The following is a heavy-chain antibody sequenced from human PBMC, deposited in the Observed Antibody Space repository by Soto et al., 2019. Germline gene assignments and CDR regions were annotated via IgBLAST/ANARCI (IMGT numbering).Heavy chain of an antibody. J-gene: IGHJ4*02. CDR2: INTNSYYI. V-gene: IGHV3-21*01. D-gene: IGHD1-26*01. CDR1: GFTFSDYA. Sequence: EVQLVESGGGLVKPGGSLRLSCAAFGFTFSDYAMSWVRQAPGKGLEWVSSINTNSYYIYYGDSVKGRFTTSIDNAQNSLYLQMNSLRVEGTAVYYCGRRGPAVGVTGPSDYWGQGTLVIVSS. CDR3: GRRGPAVGVTGPSDY.